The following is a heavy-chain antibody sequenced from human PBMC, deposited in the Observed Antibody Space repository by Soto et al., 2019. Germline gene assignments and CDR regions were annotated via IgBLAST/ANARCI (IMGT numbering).Heavy chain of an antibody. Sequence: SETLSLTCTVSGGSMNSHFWSWIRQPAGKGLAWIGHVHISGPTTYNPSPRSRVTLSLDPPRNHLSVKLTSVTVADTAVYYCARINGGSPNFWGQGTLVTVSS. J-gene: IGHJ4*02. CDR3: ARINGGSPNF. D-gene: IGHD2-15*01. CDR1: GGSMNSHF. V-gene: IGHV4-4*07. CDR2: VHISGPT.